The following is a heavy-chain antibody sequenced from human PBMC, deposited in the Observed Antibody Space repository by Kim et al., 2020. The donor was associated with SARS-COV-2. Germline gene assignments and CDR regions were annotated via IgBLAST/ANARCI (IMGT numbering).Heavy chain of an antibody. D-gene: IGHD6-19*01. CDR3: AKVTSGSSGWFEYFQL. V-gene: IGHV3-23*01. J-gene: IGHJ1*01. CDR2: IRQSGGNT. CDR1: GFTFNSYA. Sequence: GGSLRLSCAASGFTFNSYAMSWVRQAPGKGLEWVSGIRQSGGNTEYADSVKGRFSISRDNSKNTLYLQMNRLRAEDTAVYYCAKVTSGSSGWFEYFQLWGQGTLVTVSS.